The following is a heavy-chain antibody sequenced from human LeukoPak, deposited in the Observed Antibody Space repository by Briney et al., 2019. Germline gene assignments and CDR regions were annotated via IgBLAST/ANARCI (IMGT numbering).Heavy chain of an antibody. CDR1: GFTFSSYG. V-gene: IGHV3-30*03. Sequence: GRSLRLSCAASGFTFSSYGMHWVRQAPGKGLEWVAVISYDGSNKYYADSVKGRFTISRDNSKNTLYLQMNSLRAEDTAVYYCARDRTDDYDVNLDYWGQGTLVTVSS. J-gene: IGHJ4*02. CDR2: ISYDGSNK. D-gene: IGHD5-12*01. CDR3: ARDRTDDYDVNLDY.